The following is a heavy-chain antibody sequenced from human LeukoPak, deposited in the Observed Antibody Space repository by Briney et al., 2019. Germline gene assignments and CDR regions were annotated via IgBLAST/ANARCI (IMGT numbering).Heavy chain of an antibody. D-gene: IGHD3-22*01. CDR3: ARVGSSGYYFDY. Sequence: KTSETLSLTCTVSGGSISSYYWRWIRQPPGKGLEWIGYIYYSGSTNYNPSLKSRVTISVDTSKNQFPLKLSSVTAADTAVYYCARVGSSGYYFDYWGQGTLVTVSS. V-gene: IGHV4-59*01. J-gene: IGHJ4*02. CDR2: IYYSGST. CDR1: GGSISSYY.